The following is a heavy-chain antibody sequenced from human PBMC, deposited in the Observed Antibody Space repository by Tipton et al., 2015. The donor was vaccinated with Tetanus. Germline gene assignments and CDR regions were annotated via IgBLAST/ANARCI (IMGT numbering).Heavy chain of an antibody. CDR3: AILPKHWLAPRGAP. CDR1: GASISSGGYF. J-gene: IGHJ5*02. D-gene: IGHD6-19*01. CDR2: IYYSGST. V-gene: IGHV4-31*03. Sequence: TLSLTCSVSGASISSGGYFWNWIRHRPGKGLEWIGYIYYSGSTFYNPSLKSRVTISVDTSNNQFSLRLSSVTAADTAVYYCAILPKHWLAPRGAPWGQGILVTVSS.